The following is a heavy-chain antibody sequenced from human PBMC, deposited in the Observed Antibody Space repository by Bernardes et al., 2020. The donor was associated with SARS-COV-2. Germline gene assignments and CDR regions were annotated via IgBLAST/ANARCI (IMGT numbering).Heavy chain of an antibody. J-gene: IGHJ6*03. CDR2: ARNKASGHTT. V-gene: IGHV3-72*01. Sequence: GWSLRLSCAGSGFTFSDHHMDWVRQGPGKGLEWVARARNKASGHTTEYASSVNGRFTISRDELKKSLYLEMNSLKSEDTAIYYCSSSRVGSVMDVWGKGTTVTVSS. CDR3: SSSRVGSVMDV. D-gene: IGHD6-25*01. CDR1: GFTFSDHH.